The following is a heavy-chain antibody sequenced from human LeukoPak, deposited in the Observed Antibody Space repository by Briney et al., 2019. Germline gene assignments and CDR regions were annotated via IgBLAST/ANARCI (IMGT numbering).Heavy chain of an antibody. D-gene: IGHD5-12*01. CDR3: ARWGPRGYSGYDRSPRGEKNDY. V-gene: IGHV6-1*01. Sequence: SQTLSLTCVISGDSVSSNSAAWNWIRQSPSRGHEWLGRTYFRSNWYNDYARSVNGRIIINPDTSKNQFSLQLNSVTPEDTAVYYCARWGPRGYSGYDRSPRGEKNDYWGQGTLVTVSS. CDR2: TYFRSNWYN. J-gene: IGHJ4*02. CDR1: GDSVSSNSAA.